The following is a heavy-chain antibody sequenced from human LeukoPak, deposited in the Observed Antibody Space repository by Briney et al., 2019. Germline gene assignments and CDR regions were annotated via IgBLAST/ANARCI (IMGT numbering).Heavy chain of an antibody. V-gene: IGHV1-69-2*01. CDR1: GYTFTDYY. Sequence: ASVKVSCKDSGYTFTDYYIHWVPPAPGKRLGWMGRVDPEEGEILYRAKLQGRVTITADTSTDSVYMELSSLRSEDTAVYYCASAHYDTSGSYYFDGWGQGTLVTVSS. D-gene: IGHD3-22*01. CDR2: VDPEEGEI. CDR3: ASAHYDTSGSYYFDG. J-gene: IGHJ4*02.